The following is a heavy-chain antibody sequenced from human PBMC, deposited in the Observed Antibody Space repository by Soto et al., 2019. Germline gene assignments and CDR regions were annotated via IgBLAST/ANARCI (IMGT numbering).Heavy chain of an antibody. CDR3: ARDLPLHVGTMVRGVIGY. CDR2: ISSSGSTI. V-gene: IGHV3-11*01. Sequence: PGGSLRLSCAASGFTFSDYYMSWIRQAPGKGLEWVSYISSSGSTIYYADSVKGRFTISRDNAKNSLYLQMNSLRAEDTAVYYCARDLPLHVGTMVRGVIGYWGQGTLVTVSS. CDR1: GFTFSDYY. D-gene: IGHD3-10*01. J-gene: IGHJ4*02.